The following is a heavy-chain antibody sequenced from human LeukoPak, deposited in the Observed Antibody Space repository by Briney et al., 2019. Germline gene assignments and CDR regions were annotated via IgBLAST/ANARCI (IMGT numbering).Heavy chain of an antibody. Sequence: ASVKVSCKVSGYTLTESSMHWVRQAHGKGLEWMGWINTNTGTPTYGQGFTGRFVFSLDTSVSAAYLQISNLKPEDTAVYFCSREEFPVVGYYGMDVWGQGTTVTVSS. CDR2: INTNTGTP. CDR3: SREEFPVVGYYGMDV. CDR1: GYTLTESS. D-gene: IGHD2-21*01. J-gene: IGHJ6*02. V-gene: IGHV7-4-1*02.